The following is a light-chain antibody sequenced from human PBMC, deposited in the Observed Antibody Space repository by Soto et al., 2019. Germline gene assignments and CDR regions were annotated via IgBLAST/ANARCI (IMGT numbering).Light chain of an antibody. CDR2: KNN. V-gene: IGLV1-47*01. CDR3: AAWDDSLSGWV. CDR1: SSNIGSSY. J-gene: IGLJ3*02. Sequence: QLVLTQPPSTSGTPGQRVTISCSGSSSNIGSSYVYWYQQLPGTAPKLLIYKNNARPSGVPDRFSGSKSGTSASLAISGPRSEDEADYYCAAWDDSLSGWVFGGGTKLTVL.